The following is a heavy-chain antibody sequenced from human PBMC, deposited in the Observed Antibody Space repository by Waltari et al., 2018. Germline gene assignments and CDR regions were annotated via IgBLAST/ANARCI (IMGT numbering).Heavy chain of an antibody. CDR3: ASQNWNYEDY. J-gene: IGHJ4*02. D-gene: IGHD1-7*01. CDR1: GGSISSYY. V-gene: IGHV4-59*01. Sequence: QVQLQESGPGLVKPSETLSLTCTVSGGSISSYYWSWIRQPPGKGLEWIGYIYYSGSTNYNPSLKSRVTISVDTSKNQFSLKLSSVTAADTAMYYCASQNWNYEDYWGQGTLVTVSS. CDR2: IYYSGST.